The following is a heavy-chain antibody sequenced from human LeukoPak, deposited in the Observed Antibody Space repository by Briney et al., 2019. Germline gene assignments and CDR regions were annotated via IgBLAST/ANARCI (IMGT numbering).Heavy chain of an antibody. Sequence: GGSLRLSCAASGFTFNSYAMTWVRQAPGKGLEWVSSISSSSSYIYYADSVKGRFTISRDNAKNSLYLQMNSLRAEDTAVYYCARVVGAHDDYWGQGTLVTVSS. D-gene: IGHD1-26*01. CDR1: GFTFNSYA. CDR3: ARVVGAHDDY. J-gene: IGHJ4*02. CDR2: ISSSSSYI. V-gene: IGHV3-21*01.